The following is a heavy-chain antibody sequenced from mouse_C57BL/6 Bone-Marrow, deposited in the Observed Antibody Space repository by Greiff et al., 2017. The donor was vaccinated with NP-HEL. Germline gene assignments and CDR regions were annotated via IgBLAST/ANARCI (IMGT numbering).Heavy chain of an antibody. CDR1: GYTFTNYW. CDR3: ARSDYGSSQGFAY. J-gene: IGHJ3*01. V-gene: IGHV1-63*01. Sequence: QVQLKESGAELVRPGTSVKMSCKASGYTFTNYWIGWAKQRPGHGLEWIGDIYPGGGYTNYNEKFKGKATLTADKSSSTAYMQFGSLTSEDSAIYYCARSDYGSSQGFAYWGQGTLVTVSA. CDR2: IYPGGGYT. D-gene: IGHD1-1*01.